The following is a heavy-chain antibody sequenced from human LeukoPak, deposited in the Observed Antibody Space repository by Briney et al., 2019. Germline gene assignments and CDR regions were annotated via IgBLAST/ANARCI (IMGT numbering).Heavy chain of an antibody. D-gene: IGHD4-23*01. J-gene: IGHJ4*02. CDR3: ARVEYGGNFDY. CDR1: GGSISSYY. V-gene: IGHV4-59*01. CDR2: IYYSGST. Sequence: PSETLSLTCTVSGGSISSYYWSWIRQPPGKGLEWIGDIYYSGSTNYNPSLKSPVTISVDTSKNQFSLKLSSVAAADTAVYYCARVEYGGNFDYWGQGTLVTVSS.